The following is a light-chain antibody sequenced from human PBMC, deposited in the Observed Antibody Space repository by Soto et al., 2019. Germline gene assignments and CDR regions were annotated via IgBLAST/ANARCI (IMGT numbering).Light chain of an antibody. CDR2: DAS. Sequence: EIVLTQSPATLSLSPGERATLSCRASQSVSGYLAWYQQKPGQAPRLLIYDASNRATGIPARFSGSGSGTDCTLTISSLEPEDFAVYYCHQRSDWPWTFGQGTKVEIK. CDR1: QSVSGY. J-gene: IGKJ1*01. V-gene: IGKV3-11*01. CDR3: HQRSDWPWT.